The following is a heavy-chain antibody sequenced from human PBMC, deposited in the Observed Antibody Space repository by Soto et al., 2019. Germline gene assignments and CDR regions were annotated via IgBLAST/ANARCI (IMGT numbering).Heavy chain of an antibody. CDR1: GGSISSGGYY. V-gene: IGHV4-31*03. D-gene: IGHD4-17*01. CDR2: IYYSGST. Sequence: SETLFLTCTVSGGSISSGGYYWSWIRQHPGKGLEWIGYIYYSGSTYYNPSLKSRVTISVDTSKNQFSLKLSSVTAADTAVYYCARTMTTVVTPCFWFDPWGQGTLVTVSS. J-gene: IGHJ5*02. CDR3: ARTMTTVVTPCFWFDP.